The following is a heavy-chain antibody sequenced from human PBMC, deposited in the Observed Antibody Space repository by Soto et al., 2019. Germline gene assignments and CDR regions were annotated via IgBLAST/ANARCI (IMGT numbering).Heavy chain of an antibody. D-gene: IGHD3-22*01. V-gene: IGHV1-69*12. CDR1: GGTFSSYA. J-gene: IGHJ4*02. CDR3: ASHYDSSGYYYRGLDY. Sequence: QVQLVQSGAEVKKPGSSVKVSRKASGGTFSSYAISWVRQAPGQGLEWMGGIIPIFGTADYAQKFQGRVTITADASTSTGNMELRSLRSEDTAVYYCASHYDSSGYYYRGLDYWGQGTLVTVSS. CDR2: IIPIFGTA.